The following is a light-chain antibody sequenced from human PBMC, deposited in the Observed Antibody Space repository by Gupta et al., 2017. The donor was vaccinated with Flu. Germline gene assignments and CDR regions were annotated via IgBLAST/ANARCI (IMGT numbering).Light chain of an antibody. Sequence: ILLPPSPGTLSSSPGESATLSCRARHSVSKNCVAWYQKKPGQATRLLFDGASSRATVTPERCGGRGAGKDSILIIRRVEHDDAVVYYHQHCGWTPLTFGGGTKVEFK. CDR2: GAS. J-gene: IGKJ4*01. CDR1: HSVSKNC. V-gene: IGKV3-20*01. CDR3: QHCGWTPLT.